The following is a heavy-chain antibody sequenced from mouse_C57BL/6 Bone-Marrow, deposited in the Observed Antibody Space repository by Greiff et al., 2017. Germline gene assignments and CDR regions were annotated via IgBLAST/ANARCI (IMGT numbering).Heavy chain of an antibody. D-gene: IGHD1-1*01. J-gene: IGHJ2*01. CDR3: ARHRVRSFFDY. CDR1: GFTFSDYY. V-gene: IGHV5-12*01. CDR2: ISNGGGST. Sequence: EVKLVESGGGLVQPGGSLKLSCAASGFTFSDYYMYWVRQTPEKRLEWVAYISNGGGSTYYPDTVKGRFTISRDNAKNTLYLQMSRLKSEDTAMYYCARHRVRSFFDYWGQGTTLTVSS.